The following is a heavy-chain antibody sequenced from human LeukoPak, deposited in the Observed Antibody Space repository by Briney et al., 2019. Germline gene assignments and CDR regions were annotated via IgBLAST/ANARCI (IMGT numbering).Heavy chain of an antibody. CDR3: ARGVSSGWYVFDY. V-gene: IGHV3-11*01. CDR1: GFTFSDYY. D-gene: IGHD6-19*01. CDR2: ISSSGSTI. Sequence: GGSLRLSCAASGFTFSDYYMSWIRQAPGKGLEWVSYISSSGSTIYYADSVKGRFTISRDNAKYSLYLQMNSLRAEDTAVYYCARGVSSGWYVFDYWGQGTLVTVSS. J-gene: IGHJ4*02.